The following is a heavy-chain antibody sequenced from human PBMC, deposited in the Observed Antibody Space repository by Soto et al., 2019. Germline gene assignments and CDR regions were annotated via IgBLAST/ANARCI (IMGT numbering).Heavy chain of an antibody. J-gene: IGHJ4*02. D-gene: IGHD1-26*01. CDR2: ITPYNGNA. CDR3: ARARMYSGAYHDY. V-gene: IGHV1-18*04. CDR1: GYTFSNFG. Sequence: VKVSCKASGYTFSNFGINWVRQAPGQGLEWMGWITPYNGNANYAQKHQDRLTITTDTSTNTAYLELRSLRSDDTAVYFCARARMYSGAYHDYWGQGTLVTVSS.